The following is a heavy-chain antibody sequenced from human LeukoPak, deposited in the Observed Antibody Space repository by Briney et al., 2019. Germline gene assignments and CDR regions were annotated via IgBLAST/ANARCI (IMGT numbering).Heavy chain of an antibody. CDR1: GGSISSYY. CDR3: AREGSGNWHNWFDP. V-gene: IGHV4-59*12. CDR2: IYYSGST. D-gene: IGHD3-10*01. J-gene: IGHJ5*02. Sequence: SETLSPTCTVSGGSISSYYWSWIRQPPGKGLEWIGYIYYSGSTNYNPSLKSRVTISVDTSKNQFSLKLSSVTAADTAVYYCAREGSGNWHNWFDPWGQGTLVTVSS.